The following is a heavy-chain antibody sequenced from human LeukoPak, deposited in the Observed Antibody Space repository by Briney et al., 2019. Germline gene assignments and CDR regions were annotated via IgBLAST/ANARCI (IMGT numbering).Heavy chain of an antibody. D-gene: IGHD1-1*01. CDR2: ISYSGST. Sequence: SETLSLTCTVSGGSISSSTYYWGWIRQPPGKGLEWIGYISYSGSTNHNPSLKSRVTISVDTSKNQFSLKLSSVTAADTAVYYCARLRWTLDGFDIWGQGTMVTVSS. CDR1: GGSISSSTYY. CDR3: ARLRWTLDGFDI. V-gene: IGHV4-61*05. J-gene: IGHJ3*02.